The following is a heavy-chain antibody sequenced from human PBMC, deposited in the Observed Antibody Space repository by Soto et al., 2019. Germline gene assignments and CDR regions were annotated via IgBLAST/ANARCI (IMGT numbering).Heavy chain of an antibody. D-gene: IGHD2-15*01. J-gene: IGHJ3*02. CDR1: GYSFTSYW. Sequence: GEPLKIFCKGSGYSFTSYWIGWVRQMPGKGLEWMGLIYPGDSDTRYSPSFQGQVTISADKSISTAYLQWSSLKASDTAMYYCARLDLAYCSGGSCYPGAFDIWGQGTMVTVSS. CDR2: IYPGDSDT. CDR3: ARLDLAYCSGGSCYPGAFDI. V-gene: IGHV5-51*01.